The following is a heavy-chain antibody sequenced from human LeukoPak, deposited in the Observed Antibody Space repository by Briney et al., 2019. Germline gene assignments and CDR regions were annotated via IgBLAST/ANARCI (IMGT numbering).Heavy chain of an antibody. V-gene: IGHV2-5*01. CDR3: AAFWFGHYGDPYFDY. D-gene: IGHD4-17*01. J-gene: IGHJ4*02. Sequence: SGPTLVNPTQTLTLTCTLSGFSLCTRGVGVGSIRQPPVKALAWLALISWNDDQRYSPSLKSRLTITKNTSKNQVVLTMTNMDLVPTAAYYSAAFWFGHYGDPYFDYGGQGCLVTVSS. CDR1: GFSLCTRGVG. CDR2: ISWNDDQ.